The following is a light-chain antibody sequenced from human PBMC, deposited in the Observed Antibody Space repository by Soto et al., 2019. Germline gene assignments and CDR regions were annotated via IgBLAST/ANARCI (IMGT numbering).Light chain of an antibody. CDR2: DVT. J-gene: IGLJ2*01. V-gene: IGLV2-14*01. CDR3: TSYTTSATLL. Sequence: QSALTQPASVSGSPGQSIAISCTGTTSDVGAYDYVSWYQRHPGKAPKLIIYDVTTRPSGVSDRFSGSKSGNTASLTISGLQAEDEADYYCTSYTTSATLLFGGGTKVTVL. CDR1: TSDVGAYDY.